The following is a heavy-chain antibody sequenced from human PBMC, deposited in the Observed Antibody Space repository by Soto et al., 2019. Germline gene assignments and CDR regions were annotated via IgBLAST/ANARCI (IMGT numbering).Heavy chain of an antibody. J-gene: IGHJ4*02. Sequence: LSETLSLTCTVSGGSVSSGDYYWSWIRQPPGKGLQWIGYVYYSGSTDYNPSLKSRVTISVDTSKNQFSLKLTSVTVADTAVYYCARERTGDPTFFDYWGQGTLVTVSS. D-gene: IGHD1-1*01. CDR3: ARERTGDPTFFDY. CDR1: GGSVSSGDYY. CDR2: VYYSGST. V-gene: IGHV4-61*08.